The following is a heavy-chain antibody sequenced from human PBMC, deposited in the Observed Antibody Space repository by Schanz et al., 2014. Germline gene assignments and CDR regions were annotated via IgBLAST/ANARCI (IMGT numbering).Heavy chain of an antibody. J-gene: IGHJ4*02. CDR2: IAYDGSRK. V-gene: IGHV3-30*02. CDR1: GFTFSAFG. D-gene: IGHD3-10*01. CDR3: VTWSTTYYYQDY. Sequence: HVQLVESGGGVVQPGGSLRLSCAASGFTFSAFGMHWVRQAPGKGLDWVANIAYDGSRKSYGDSVRGRFTISRDNSKNSLSLQMDNLRGDDTAMYYCVTWSTTYYYQDYWGQGTLVTVSS.